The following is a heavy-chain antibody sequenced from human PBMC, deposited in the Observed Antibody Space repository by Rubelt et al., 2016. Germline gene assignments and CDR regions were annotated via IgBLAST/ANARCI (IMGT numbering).Heavy chain of an antibody. CDR1: GFTFSSYA. CDR3: ARDKNWESDYYYAMDV. CDR2: ISSSGGST. D-gene: IGHD7-27*01. J-gene: IGHJ6*02. Sequence: LESGGGLVQPGGSLRLSCAASGFTFSSYAMSWVRQAPGKGLEWVSGISSSGGSTYYADSVKGRFTITRDNSKKTLYLQMKSMRAEDTAVYYCARDKNWESDYYYAMDVWGQGTTVTVSS. V-gene: IGHV3-23*01.